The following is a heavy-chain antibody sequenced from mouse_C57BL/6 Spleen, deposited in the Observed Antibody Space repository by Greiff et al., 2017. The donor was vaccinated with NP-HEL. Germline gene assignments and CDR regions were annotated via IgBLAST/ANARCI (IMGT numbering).Heavy chain of an antibody. J-gene: IGHJ3*01. CDR2: ISDGGSYT. Sequence: EVQGVESGGGLVKPGGSLKLSCAASGFTFSSYAMSWVRQTPEKRLEWVATISDGGSYTYYPDNVKGRFTISKDNAKNNLYLQMSHLKSEDTAMYYCARDGRGFAYWGQGTLVTVSA. V-gene: IGHV5-4*01. CDR1: GFTFSSYA. CDR3: ARDGRGFAY.